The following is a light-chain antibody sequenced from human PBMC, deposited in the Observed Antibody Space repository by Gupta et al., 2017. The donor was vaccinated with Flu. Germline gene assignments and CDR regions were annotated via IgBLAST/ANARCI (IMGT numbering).Light chain of an antibody. CDR2: AAS. CDR3: QQSYSTPVT. J-gene: IGKJ5*01. CDR1: QSISSY. V-gene: IGKV1-39*01. Sequence: DIQMTQSPSSLPASVGDRVTITCRASQSISSYLNWYQQKPGKAPKLLIYAASSLQSGVPSRFSGSGSGTDFTLTISSLQPVDFATYYCQQSYSTPVTFGQGTRLEIK.